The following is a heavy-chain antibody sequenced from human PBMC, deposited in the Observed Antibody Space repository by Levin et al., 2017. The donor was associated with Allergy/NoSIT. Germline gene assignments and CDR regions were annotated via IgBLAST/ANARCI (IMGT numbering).Heavy chain of an antibody. CDR2: ISAYNGNT. Sequence: GESLKISCKASGYTFTSYGISWVRQAPGQGLEWMGWISAYNGNTNYAQKFQGRVTMTTDTSTSTAYMELRSLRSDDTAVYYCARDQERRSSPMLSRTYYYYYGMDVWGQGTTVTVSS. CDR3: ARDQERRSSPMLSRTYYYYYGMDV. D-gene: IGHD2-8*01. V-gene: IGHV1-18*01. J-gene: IGHJ6*02. CDR1: GYTFTSYG.